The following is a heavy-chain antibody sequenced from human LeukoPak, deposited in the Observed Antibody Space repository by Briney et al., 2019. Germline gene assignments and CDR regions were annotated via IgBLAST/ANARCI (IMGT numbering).Heavy chain of an antibody. CDR1: GGSISSGGYS. Sequence: SQTLSLTCAVSGGSISSGGYSWSWIRQPPGKGLEWVGYIYYSGSTYYNPSPKSRVIISVDRSKNQFSLKLSFVTAADTAVYYCAGGSLYSNSFDYWGQGTLVTVSS. J-gene: IGHJ4*02. CDR2: IYYSGST. V-gene: IGHV4-30-2*01. D-gene: IGHD4-11*01. CDR3: AGGSLYSNSFDY.